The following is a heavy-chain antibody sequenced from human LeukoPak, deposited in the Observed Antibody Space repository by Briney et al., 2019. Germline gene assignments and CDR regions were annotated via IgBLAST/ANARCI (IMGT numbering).Heavy chain of an antibody. J-gene: IGHJ4*02. CDR1: GFTLSSYA. CDR3: AREKVSGGSPYYFDY. CDR2: ISSNGGST. V-gene: IGHV3-64*01. Sequence: GRSLRLSCAASGFTLSSYAMHWVRQAPGKGLEYVSAISSNGGSTYYANSVKGRFTISRDNSKNTLYLQMGSLRAEDMAVYYCAREKVSGGSPYYFDYWGQGTLVTVSS. D-gene: IGHD6-19*01.